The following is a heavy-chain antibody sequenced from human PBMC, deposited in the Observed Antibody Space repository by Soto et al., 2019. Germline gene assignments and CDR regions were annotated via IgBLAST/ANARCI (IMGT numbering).Heavy chain of an antibody. V-gene: IGHV4-31*03. CDR3: ARAVFTVWDYYYYMDV. J-gene: IGHJ6*03. D-gene: IGHD3-16*01. CDR1: GGSISSGGYY. CDR2: IYYSGST. Sequence: SETLSLTCTVSGGSISSGGYYWSWIRQHPGKGLEWIGYIYYSGSTYYNPSLKSRVTISVDTSKNQFSLKLSSVTAADTAVYYCARAVFTVWDYYYYMDVWGKGTTVTVSS.